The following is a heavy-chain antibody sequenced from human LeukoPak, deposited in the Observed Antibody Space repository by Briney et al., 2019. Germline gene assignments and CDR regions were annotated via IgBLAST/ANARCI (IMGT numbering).Heavy chain of an antibody. V-gene: IGHV1-18*01. CDR2: ISAYNGNT. D-gene: IGHD2-15*01. CDR3: AILGYCSGGSCYLNSGLDY. Sequence: ASVKVSCKASGYTFTSYGISWVRQAPGQGLEWMGWISAYNGNTNYAQKLQGRVTMTTDTSTSTAYMELRSLRSDDTAVYYCAILGYCSGGSCYLNSGLDYWGQGTLVTVSS. J-gene: IGHJ4*02. CDR1: GYTFTSYG.